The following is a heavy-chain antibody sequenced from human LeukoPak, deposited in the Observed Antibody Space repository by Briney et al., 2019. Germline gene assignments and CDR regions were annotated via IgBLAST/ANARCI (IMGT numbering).Heavy chain of an antibody. J-gene: IGHJ5*02. V-gene: IGHV1-2*02. CDR3: ARDIAAAGTRWFDP. Sequence: GASVKVSCKASGYTFTGYYMHWVRQAPGQGLEWMGWINPNSGGTNYAQKFQGRVTMTRDTSISTAYMELSRLRSDDTAAYYCARDIAAAGTRWFDPWGQGTLVTVSS. D-gene: IGHD6-13*01. CDR1: GYTFTGYY. CDR2: INPNSGGT.